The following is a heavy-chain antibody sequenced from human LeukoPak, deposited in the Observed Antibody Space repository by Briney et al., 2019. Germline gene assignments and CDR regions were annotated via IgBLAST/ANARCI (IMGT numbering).Heavy chain of an antibody. CDR2: IIPIFGTA. D-gene: IGHD2-2*01. CDR3: AREGVVVPAAMTWFDP. Sequence: ASVKVSCKASGGTFSSYAISWVRQAPGQGLEWMGGIIPIFGTANYAQKFQGRVTITTDESTSTAYMELSSLRSEDTAVYYCAREGVVVPAAMTWFDPWAREPWSPSPQ. J-gene: IGHJ5*02. V-gene: IGHV1-69*05. CDR1: GGTFSSYA.